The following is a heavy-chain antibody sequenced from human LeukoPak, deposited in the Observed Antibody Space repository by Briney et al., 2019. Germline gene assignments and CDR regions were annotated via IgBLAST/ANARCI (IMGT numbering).Heavy chain of an antibody. J-gene: IGHJ4*02. CDR2: ISSSGGSE. V-gene: IGHV3-23*01. CDR3: ARQLGYCSDGTCYFDH. D-gene: IGHD2-15*01. CDR1: GFTFRSHA. Sequence: GGSLRLSCAASGFTFRSHAMSWVRGAPGKGLEWVSAISSSGGSEYYADSVKGRFTISRDNSKNTLYLQVNSLRAEDTAVYYCARQLGYCSDGTCYFDHWGQGTLVTVSS.